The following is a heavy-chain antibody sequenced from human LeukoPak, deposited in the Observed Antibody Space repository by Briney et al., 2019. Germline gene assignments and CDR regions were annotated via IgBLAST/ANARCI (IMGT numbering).Heavy chain of an antibody. CDR2: FDPEDGET. J-gene: IGHJ6*02. CDR3: ATGTYSSGWTYYYGMDV. V-gene: IGHV1-24*01. D-gene: IGHD6-19*01. CDR1: GYTLTELS. Sequence: GASVKVSCKVSGYTLTELSMHWVRQAPGKGLEWMGGFDPEDGETIYAQKFQGRVTMTEDTSTDTAYMELSSLRSEDTAVYYCATGTYSSGWTYYYGMDVWGQGTTVTVSS.